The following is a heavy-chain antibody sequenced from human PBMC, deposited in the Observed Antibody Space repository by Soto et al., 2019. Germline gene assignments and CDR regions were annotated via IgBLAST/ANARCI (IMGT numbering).Heavy chain of an antibody. CDR3: ARYPYTSYCSDGSCSYDAFDI. CDR1: GYTFTSYY. V-gene: IGHV1-46*01. D-gene: IGHD2-15*01. CDR2: INPSGGST. J-gene: IGHJ3*02. Sequence: ASVKVSCKASGYTFTSYYMHWVRQAPGQGLEWMGIINPSGGSTSYAQKFQGRVTMTRDTPTSTAYMELSGLTSEDTAVYYCARYPYTSYCSDGSCSYDAFDIWGQGTVVTVSS.